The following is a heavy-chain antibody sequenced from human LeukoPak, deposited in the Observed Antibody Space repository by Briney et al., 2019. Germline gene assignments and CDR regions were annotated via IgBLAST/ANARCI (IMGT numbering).Heavy chain of an antibody. CDR3: ASHFGYCSGGSCYRYFDY. CDR1: GGSISSGGYS. CDR2: IYHSGST. V-gene: IGHV4-30-2*01. Sequence: SQTLSLTCAVSGGSISSGGYSWSWIRQPPGKGLEWIGYIYHSGSTYYNPSLKSRVTISADRSKNQFSLKLSSVTAADTAVYYCASHFGYCSGGSCYRYFDYWGQGTLVTVSS. J-gene: IGHJ4*02. D-gene: IGHD2-15*01.